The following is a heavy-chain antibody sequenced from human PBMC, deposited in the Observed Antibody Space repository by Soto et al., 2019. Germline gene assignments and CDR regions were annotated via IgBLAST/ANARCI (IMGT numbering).Heavy chain of an antibody. V-gene: IGHV4-4*07. J-gene: IGHJ4*02. CDR2: FYPSGKT. CDR3: ARGGGYDSFDF. CDR1: GGSISSYY. Sequence: PSETLSLTCTVSGGSISSYYWCWTRQPAGKGLEWIGRFYPSGKTNYNPSLQSRLTMSADTSRNQFSLNLTSVTAADKAVYYCARGGGYDSFDFWGQGIQVTVSS. D-gene: IGHD2-15*01.